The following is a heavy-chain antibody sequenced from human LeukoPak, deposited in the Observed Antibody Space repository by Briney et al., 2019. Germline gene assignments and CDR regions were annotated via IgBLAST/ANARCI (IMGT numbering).Heavy chain of an antibody. CDR3: ARKMTRGYSFEY. CDR2: INPSGGST. CDR1: GYTLTELS. J-gene: IGHJ4*02. V-gene: IGHV1-46*01. Sequence: GASVKVSCKVSGYTLTELSMHWVRQAPGKGLEWMGIINPSGGSTSYAQKFQGRVTMTRNTSISTAYMELSSLRSEDTAVDYCARKMTRGYSFEYWGQGTLVTVSS. D-gene: IGHD5-18*01.